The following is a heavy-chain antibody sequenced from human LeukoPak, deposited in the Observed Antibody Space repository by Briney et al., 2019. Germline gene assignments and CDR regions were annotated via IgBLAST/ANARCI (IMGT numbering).Heavy chain of an antibody. Sequence: PSETLSLTCTVSGGSISTYYWSWIRQPPGKGLEWIGYIHYSGSTSYNPSLESRITISVDTSKNQLSLILNSVTAADTAVYYCAREYSAFEIWGQGTMVTVSS. CDR3: AREYSAFEI. CDR2: IHYSGST. V-gene: IGHV4-59*01. J-gene: IGHJ3*02. CDR1: GGSISTYY. D-gene: IGHD1-1*01.